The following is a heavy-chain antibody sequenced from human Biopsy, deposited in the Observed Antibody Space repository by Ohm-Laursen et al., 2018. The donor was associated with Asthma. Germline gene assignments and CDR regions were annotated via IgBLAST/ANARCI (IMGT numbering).Heavy chain of an antibody. CDR1: GFTFSIYD. J-gene: IGHJ3*02. CDR2: ISHDGGNK. V-gene: IGHV3-30*03. CDR3: ARTHERWTSIQDDALDI. Sequence: SLRLSCAASGFTFSIYDIHWVRQAPGKGLEWVAVISHDGGNKFYGDSVKGRFTLSRDNSRNTLYLQMNSLRVEGTAIYYCARTHERWTSIQDDALDIWGQGTMVIVSS. D-gene: IGHD4-23*01.